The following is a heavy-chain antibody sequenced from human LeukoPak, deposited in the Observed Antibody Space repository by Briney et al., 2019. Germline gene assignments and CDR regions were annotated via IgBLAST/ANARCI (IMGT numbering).Heavy chain of an antibody. J-gene: IGHJ3*02. CDR1: GGSISSGGYS. Sequence: SETLSLTCAVSGGSISSGGYSWSWIRQPPGKGLEWIGYIYHTGSTYYNPSLKSRVTISVDRSKNQFSLKLSSVTAADTAVYYCDRGDSVVDAFDIWGQGTMVTVSS. CDR3: DRGDSVVDAFDI. D-gene: IGHD2-21*02. V-gene: IGHV4-30-2*01. CDR2: IYHTGST.